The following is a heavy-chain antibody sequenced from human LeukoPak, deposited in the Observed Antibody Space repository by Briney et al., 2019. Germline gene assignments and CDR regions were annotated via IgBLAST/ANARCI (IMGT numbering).Heavy chain of an antibody. Sequence: SETLSLTCTVSGYSISSGYYWGWIRQPPGKGLEWIGSIYHSGSTYYNPSLKSRVTISVDTSKNQFSLKLSSVTAADTAAYYCARDRMDSSSYLDNWFDPWGQGTLVTVSS. V-gene: IGHV4-38-2*02. CDR3: ARDRMDSSSYLDNWFDP. CDR1: GYSISSGYY. D-gene: IGHD6-6*01. CDR2: IYHSGST. J-gene: IGHJ5*02.